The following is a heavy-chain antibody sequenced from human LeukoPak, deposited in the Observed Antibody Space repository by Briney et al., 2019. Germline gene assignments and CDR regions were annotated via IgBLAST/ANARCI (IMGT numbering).Heavy chain of an antibody. CDR2: INPNSGGT. D-gene: IGHD6-19*01. CDR1: GYTFTGYY. CDR3: ARDPIAVACPYFDY. J-gene: IGHJ4*02. V-gene: IGHV1-2*02. Sequence: GASVKVSCNASGYTFTGYYMHWVRQARGQGLEWMGWINPNSGGTNYAQKFQGRVTMTRDTSISTAYMELSRLRSDDTAVYYCARDPIAVACPYFDYWGQGTLVTVSS.